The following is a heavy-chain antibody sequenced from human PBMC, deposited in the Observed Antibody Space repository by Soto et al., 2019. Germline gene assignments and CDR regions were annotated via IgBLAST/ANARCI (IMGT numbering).Heavy chain of an antibody. CDR1: GYTFTSYA. J-gene: IGHJ6*04. CDR2: INAGTGNT. CDR3: ARDPSYYGMAV. V-gene: IGHV1-3*05. Sequence: QVQLVQSGAEEKKPGASVKVSCKASGYTFTSYAMHWVRQAPGQRLEWMGWINAGTGNTKYSQKFQGRVTITRDTSASTAYMELRSLRSEDTAVYYCARDPSYYGMAVWGKGTTVTVSS.